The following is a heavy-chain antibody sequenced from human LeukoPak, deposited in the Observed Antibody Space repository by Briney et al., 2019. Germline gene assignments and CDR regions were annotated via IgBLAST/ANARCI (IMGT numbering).Heavy chain of an antibody. Sequence: GRSLRLSCAASAFTFSHYGMHWVRQAPGKGLEWVATIWYDGSNKFYADSVKGRFTISRDNPKNTLYLQMNSLRAEDTAVYYCAKTDYVWGSYRNDYWGQGTLVTVSS. D-gene: IGHD3-16*02. CDR3: AKTDYVWGSYRNDY. CDR1: AFTFSHYG. V-gene: IGHV3-33*06. CDR2: IWYDGSNK. J-gene: IGHJ4*02.